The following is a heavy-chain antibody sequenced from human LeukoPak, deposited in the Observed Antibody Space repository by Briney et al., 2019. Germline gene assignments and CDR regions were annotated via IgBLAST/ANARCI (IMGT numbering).Heavy chain of an antibody. J-gene: IGHJ4*02. CDR3: AREITYYYDSSGYYYYFDY. V-gene: IGHV4-61*02. CDR2: IYTSRST. CDR1: GGSISSVSYY. D-gene: IGHD3-22*01. Sequence: SETLSLTCTVSGGSISSVSYYWSWLRQPAVKGLEWFARIYTSRSTNYNPSLKSRVTISVDTSTNQFSLKLSSVTAADTAVYYCAREITYYYDSSGYYYYFDYWGQGTLVTVSS.